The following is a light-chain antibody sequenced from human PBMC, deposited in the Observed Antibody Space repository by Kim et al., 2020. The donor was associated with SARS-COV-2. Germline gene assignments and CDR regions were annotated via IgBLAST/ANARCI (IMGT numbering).Light chain of an antibody. CDR2: DAS. V-gene: IGKV3-11*01. CDR3: QQRSNWPPYS. Sequence: LSPGERAHLSCRASQSVSSYLAWYQQKPGQAPRLLIYDASNRATGIPARFSGSGSGTDFTLTISSLEPEDFAVYYCQQRSNWPPYSFGQGTKLEI. J-gene: IGKJ2*03. CDR1: QSVSSY.